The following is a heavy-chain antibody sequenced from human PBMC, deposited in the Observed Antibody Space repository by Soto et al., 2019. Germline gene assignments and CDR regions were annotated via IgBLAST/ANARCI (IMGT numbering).Heavy chain of an antibody. V-gene: IGHV3-9*01. CDR3: EKDRGRLSTLPTDDY. J-gene: IGHJ4*02. CDR2: ISWNSGSI. D-gene: IGHD2-15*01. Sequence: PGGSLRLSCAASGFTFDDYAMHWVRQAPGKGLEWVSGISWNSGSIGYADSVKGRFTISRDNGKNSLYLQMNSLRAEDTALYYCEKDRGRLSTLPTDDYWGQGTLVTVYS. CDR1: GFTFDDYA.